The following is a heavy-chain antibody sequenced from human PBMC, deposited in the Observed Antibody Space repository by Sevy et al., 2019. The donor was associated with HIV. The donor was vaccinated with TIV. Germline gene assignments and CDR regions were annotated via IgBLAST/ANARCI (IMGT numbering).Heavy chain of an antibody. D-gene: IGHD5-18*01. J-gene: IGHJ4*02. CDR1: GYTFTDYF. CDR3: ASPGGYRYGSLLDN. V-gene: IGHV1-2*02. Sequence: ASVKVSCKASGYTFTDYFMHGVRQAPGQGLEWMGWINPNSGDTKYAQKFQGRVTVTRDTSIRTAYMELSSLRFDDTAVYYCASPGGYRYGSLLDNWGQGTLVTVSS. CDR2: INPNSGDT.